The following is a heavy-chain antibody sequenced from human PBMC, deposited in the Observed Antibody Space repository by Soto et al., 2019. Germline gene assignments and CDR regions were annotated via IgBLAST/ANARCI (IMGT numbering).Heavy chain of an antibody. V-gene: IGHV3-23*01. J-gene: IGHJ4*02. CDR3: AIPSGLTVTGPDY. CDR2: IGGNGADT. CDR1: GFTFGDYT. D-gene: IGHD6-19*01. Sequence: GGSLRLSCAASGFTFGDYTMHWVRQVPGQGLEWVSAIGGNGADTYYADSVKGRFTISRDNSKNTLHLQMNSLRAEDAAVYFCAIPSGLTVTGPDYWGQGTLVTVSS.